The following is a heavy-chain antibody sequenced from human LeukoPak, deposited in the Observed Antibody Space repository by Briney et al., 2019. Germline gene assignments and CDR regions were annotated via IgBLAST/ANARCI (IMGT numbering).Heavy chain of an antibody. CDR2: ISGSGGST. V-gene: IGHV3-23*01. CDR1: GFTFSSYA. Sequence: GGSLRLSCAASGFTFSSYAMSWVRQAPGKGLEWVSAISGSGGSTYYADSVKGGFTISRDNSKNTLYLQMNSLRAEDTAVYYCAKVPRDGYNYYFDYWGQGTLVTVSS. CDR3: AKVPRDGYNYYFDY. D-gene: IGHD5-24*01. J-gene: IGHJ4*02.